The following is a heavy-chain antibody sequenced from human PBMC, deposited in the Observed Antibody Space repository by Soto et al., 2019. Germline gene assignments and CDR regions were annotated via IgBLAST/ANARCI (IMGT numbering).Heavy chain of an antibody. J-gene: IGHJ4*02. Sequence: PGGSLRLSCAASGFTFGDYWMHWVRQPPGKGLEWVSRMTGDGRTTQYADSVKGRFTASRDNAKSTLYLQMNSLRAEDTAVYYCATAEVDYWGPGTLVTVSS. CDR1: GFTFGDYW. CDR3: ATAEVDY. CDR2: MTGDGRTT. V-gene: IGHV3-74*03.